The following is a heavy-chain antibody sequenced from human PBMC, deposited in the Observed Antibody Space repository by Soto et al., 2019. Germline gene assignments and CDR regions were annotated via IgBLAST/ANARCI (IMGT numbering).Heavy chain of an antibody. Sequence: QVQLLQSGAEVKKPGASVKVSCKASGYTFTNYGITWVRQAPGQGLEWMGWIGAYNGNTHYTQRLRGRVTMTTVTSTSKAYMELRGLRSDDTAVYYCARGRQLVGYFYYYMDVWGKGTTVTVSS. CDR3: ARGRQLVGYFYYYMDV. V-gene: IGHV1-18*01. CDR1: GYTFTNYG. D-gene: IGHD6-6*01. CDR2: IGAYNGNT. J-gene: IGHJ6*03.